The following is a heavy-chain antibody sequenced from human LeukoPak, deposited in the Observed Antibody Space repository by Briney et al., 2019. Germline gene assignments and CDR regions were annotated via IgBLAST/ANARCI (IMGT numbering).Heavy chain of an antibody. CDR2: MNPNSGGT. CDR3: ARVDPETVTTADY. CDR1: GYTFTSYY. V-gene: IGHV1-2*02. Sequence: ASVKVSCKASGYTFTSYYMHWVRQAPGQGLEWMGWMNPNSGGTNSAQKFQGRVTMTRDTSISTAYMELSGLRSDDTAVYYCARVDPETVTTADYWGQGTLVTVTS. D-gene: IGHD4-17*01. J-gene: IGHJ4*02.